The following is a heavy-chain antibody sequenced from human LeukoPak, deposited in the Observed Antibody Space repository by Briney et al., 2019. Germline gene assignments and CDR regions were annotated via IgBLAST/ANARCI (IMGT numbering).Heavy chain of an antibody. Sequence: GGSLRLSCAASGFTFSSYGMSWVRQAPGKGLEWVSTIIISGSSTYYADSVKGRFTISRDNSKNTLYLQMSSLRAEDTAVYFCATKTAFDYWGQGTLVTVSS. V-gene: IGHV3-23*01. D-gene: IGHD5-18*01. CDR3: ATKTAFDY. CDR2: IIISGSST. J-gene: IGHJ4*02. CDR1: GFTFSSYG.